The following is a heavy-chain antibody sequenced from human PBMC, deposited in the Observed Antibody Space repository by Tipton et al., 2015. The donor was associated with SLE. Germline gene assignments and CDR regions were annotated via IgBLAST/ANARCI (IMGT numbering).Heavy chain of an antibody. CDR1: GGSISSPSHY. Sequence: TLSLTCTVSGGSISSPSHYWSWVRQPAEKGLEWIGHIYTSGNTNYNPSLQSRVTISVDTSKNQLSLRVNSVTAADTAVYYCARGGGSYYDYWGQGTLVTVSS. CDR3: ARGGGSYYDY. CDR2: IYTSGNT. D-gene: IGHD1-26*01. J-gene: IGHJ4*02. V-gene: IGHV4-61*09.